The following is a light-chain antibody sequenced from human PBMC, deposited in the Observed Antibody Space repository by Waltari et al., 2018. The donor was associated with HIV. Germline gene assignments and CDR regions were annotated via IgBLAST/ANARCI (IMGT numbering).Light chain of an antibody. Sequence: QSALTQPASVSGSPGQSVTISCTGTDKLIIFEVTNRPSGISNRFSASKSGNTASLTISGLQADDEADYFCSSYRSINILVFGGGTKLTV. J-gene: IGLJ3*02. CDR2: EVT. V-gene: IGLV2-14*01. CDR3: SSYRSINILV.